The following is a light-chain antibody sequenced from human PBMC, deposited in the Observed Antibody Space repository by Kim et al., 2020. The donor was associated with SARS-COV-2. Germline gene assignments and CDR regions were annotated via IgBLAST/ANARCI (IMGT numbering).Light chain of an antibody. V-gene: IGKV3-20*01. CDR1: QSVGSSY. Sequence: DIVLTQSPGTLSLSPGERATLSCRASQSVGSSYLAWYQQKTGQAPKVLIYGVSSRATGIPDRFTGSGSGTDFTLTITRLEPEDFAVYYCQHYDSSLFTFGQGTRLEIK. J-gene: IGKJ5*01. CDR3: QHYDSSLFT. CDR2: GVS.